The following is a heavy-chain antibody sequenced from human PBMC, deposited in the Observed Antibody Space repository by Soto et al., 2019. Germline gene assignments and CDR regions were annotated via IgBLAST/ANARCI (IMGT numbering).Heavy chain of an antibody. CDR2: INSDGTTT. J-gene: IGHJ4*02. Sequence: EVQLVESGGGLVQPGGSLRLSCAASGFTFNNFWMYWVRQTPEKGLVWVSGINSDGTTTIYADSVKGRFTISRDNAKNTLYLKRNSLTGEDTAIDYCVRDIRWGQGTRVTVSA. CDR1: GFTFNNFW. V-gene: IGHV3-74*01. CDR3: VRDIR.